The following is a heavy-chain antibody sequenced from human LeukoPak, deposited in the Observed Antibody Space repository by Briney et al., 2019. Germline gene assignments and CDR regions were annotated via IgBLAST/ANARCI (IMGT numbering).Heavy chain of an antibody. V-gene: IGHV4-4*07. D-gene: IGHD1-26*01. CDR1: GGSISSYY. CDR2: IYTSGST. CDR3: AREPPRVGATSYFDY. J-gene: IGHJ4*02. Sequence: PSETLSLTCTVSGGSISSYYWSWIRQPAGKGLEWIGRIYTSGSTNYNPSLKSRVTISVDKSKNQFSLKLSSVTAADTAVYYCAREPPRVGATSYFDYWAQGTLVTVSS.